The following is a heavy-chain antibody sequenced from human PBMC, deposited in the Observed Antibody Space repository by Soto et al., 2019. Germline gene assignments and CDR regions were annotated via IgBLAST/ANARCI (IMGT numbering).Heavy chain of an antibody. Sequence: EVQLLESGGGLVQPGGSLRLACAAAGFTFSSYAMRWVRQAPGKGLEWVSAISGSGDSTYYANSVKGRFTISRDKSKNTLYLKMNSLTAEDTAVYYCARRGSGSYYDCWGQGTLVTVSS. CDR3: ARRGSGSYYDC. V-gene: IGHV3-23*01. D-gene: IGHD1-26*01. J-gene: IGHJ4*02. CDR2: ISGSGDST. CDR1: GFTFSSYA.